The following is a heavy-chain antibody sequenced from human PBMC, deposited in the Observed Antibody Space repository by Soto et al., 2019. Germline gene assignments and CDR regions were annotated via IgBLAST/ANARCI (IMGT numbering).Heavy chain of an antibody. D-gene: IGHD3-16*01. CDR3: ARDGGTYFGY. Sequence: EVQLVESGGGLVQPGGSLRLSCAASGFTFSTYWMHWVRQAPGKGLVWVSRLDNDGTNTRYADSVKGRFTVSRDNGKNMVYLQMDSLRAEDTAVYYCARDGGTYFGYWGQGTLVTVSS. J-gene: IGHJ4*02. CDR1: GFTFSTYW. V-gene: IGHV3-74*01. CDR2: LDNDGTNT.